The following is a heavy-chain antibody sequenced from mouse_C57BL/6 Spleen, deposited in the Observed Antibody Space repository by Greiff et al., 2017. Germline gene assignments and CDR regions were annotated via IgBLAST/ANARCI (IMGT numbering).Heavy chain of an antibody. J-gene: IGHJ2*01. CDR2: IRSKSNNYAT. V-gene: IGHV10-1*01. D-gene: IGHD1-1*01. Sequence: EVKLVESGGGLVQPKGSLKLSCAASGFSFNTYAMNWVRQAPGKGLEWVARIRSKSNNYATYYADSVKDRFTISRDDSESMLYLQMNNLKTEDTAMYYCVRHDYYGSTFDDWGQGTTLTVSS. CDR3: VRHDYYGSTFDD. CDR1: GFSFNTYA.